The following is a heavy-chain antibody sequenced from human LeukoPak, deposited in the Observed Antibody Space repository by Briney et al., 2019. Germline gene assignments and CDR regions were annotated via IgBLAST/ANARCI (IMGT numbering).Heavy chain of an antibody. CDR2: IYYSGST. Sequence: SETLSLTCTVSGGSISSYYWSWIRQPPGKGLEWIGYIYYSGSTNYNPSLKSRVTISVDTSKNQSSLKLSSVTAADTAVYYCARSRSSVLDWFDPWGQGTLVTVSS. J-gene: IGHJ5*02. V-gene: IGHV4-59*08. D-gene: IGHD6-19*01. CDR3: ARSRSSVLDWFDP. CDR1: GGSISSYY.